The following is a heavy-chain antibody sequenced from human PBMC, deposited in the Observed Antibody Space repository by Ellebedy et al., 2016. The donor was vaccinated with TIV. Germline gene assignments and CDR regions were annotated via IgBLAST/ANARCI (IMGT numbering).Heavy chain of an antibody. CDR1: GFTFSSYS. V-gene: IGHV3-21*01. CDR2: ISSSSSYI. CDR3: AKAGYYDFWSGFYYYYYMDV. Sequence: GESLKISXAASGFTFSSYSMNWVRQAPGKGLEWVSSISSSSSYIYYADSVKGRFTISRDNAKNSLYLQMNSLRAEDTAVYYCAKAGYYDFWSGFYYYYYMDVWGKGTTVTVSS. J-gene: IGHJ6*03. D-gene: IGHD3-3*01.